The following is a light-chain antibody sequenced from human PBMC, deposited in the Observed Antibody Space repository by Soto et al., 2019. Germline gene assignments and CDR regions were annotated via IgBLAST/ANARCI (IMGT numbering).Light chain of an antibody. CDR3: QQRSDWPPIT. CDR2: DAS. J-gene: IGKJ5*01. CDR1: QSVGDY. Sequence: TVLTQSPATLSLSPGERASLSCRASQSVGDYLAWYQQKPGQAPRLLIYDASNRAAGVPYRFRGSGSGTDFTLTISSVEPEDFGVYYCQQRSDWPPITFGQGTRPAN. V-gene: IGKV3-11*01.